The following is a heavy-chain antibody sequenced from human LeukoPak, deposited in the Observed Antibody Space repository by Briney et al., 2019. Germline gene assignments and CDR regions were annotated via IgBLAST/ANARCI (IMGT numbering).Heavy chain of an antibody. V-gene: IGHV1-46*01. J-gene: IGHJ4*02. CDR1: GYTFTSYY. CDR2: INPSGGST. Sequence: ASVKVSCKASGYTFTSYYMHWVRQAPGQGLEWMGIINPSGGSTSYAQHFQGRVTMTRDTSISTAYMDLSRLKSDDTAVYYCARDRSRGYSYGLESLYWGQGTLVTVSS. D-gene: IGHD5-18*01. CDR3: ARDRSRGYSYGLESLY.